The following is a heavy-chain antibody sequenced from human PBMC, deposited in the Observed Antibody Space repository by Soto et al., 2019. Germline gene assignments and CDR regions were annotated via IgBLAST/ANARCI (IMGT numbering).Heavy chain of an antibody. D-gene: IGHD2-15*01. Sequence: PSETLSLTCTVSGGSLTSYYWTWIRQPPGKGLEWIGCVYYSGTTYYNPSLKSRISMSADMSKNQFSLRLTSVIPADTAVYFCARMPEMGGVFSNWFDPWGQGTQVTVSS. J-gene: IGHJ5*02. CDR2: VYYSGTT. CDR1: GGSLTSYY. CDR3: ARMPEMGGVFSNWFDP. V-gene: IGHV4-59*01.